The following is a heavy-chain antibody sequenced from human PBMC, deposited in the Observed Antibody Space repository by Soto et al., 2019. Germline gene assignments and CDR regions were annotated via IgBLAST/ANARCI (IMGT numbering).Heavy chain of an antibody. CDR2: MNPDSGDT. Sequence: QVQLVQSGAEVRKPGASVKVSCKASGYTFNNFDINWVRQATGQGLEWVGWMNPDSGDTDYAPRFQGRVTMTRDISISTAYMDLSSLGSEDTAVYYCARALAMRDTFDIWGQGTMVSVSS. V-gene: IGHV1-8*02. CDR3: ARALAMRDTFDI. CDR1: GYTFNNFD. J-gene: IGHJ3*02.